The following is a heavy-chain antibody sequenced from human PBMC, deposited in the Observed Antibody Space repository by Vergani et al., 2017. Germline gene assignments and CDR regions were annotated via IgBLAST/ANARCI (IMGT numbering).Heavy chain of an antibody. CDR1: GLTLSSYG. CDR2: TRPHEDGA. V-gene: IGHV3-30*02. J-gene: IGHJ5*02. Sequence: QVQLVESGGGVVQPGGSMRLSCSASGLTLSSYGVHWVRQAPGRGLESVTFTRPHEDGAFYSASVRGRFTFSRDNSKNTLYLEMNRLNVDDTAIYYCGKTQGTVVGPWWFDPWGQGTPVTVSS. D-gene: IGHD3/OR15-3a*01. CDR3: GKTQGTVVGPWWFDP.